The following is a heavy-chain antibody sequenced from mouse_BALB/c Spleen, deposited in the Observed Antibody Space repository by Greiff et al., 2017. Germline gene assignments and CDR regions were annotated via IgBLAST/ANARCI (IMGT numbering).Heavy chain of an antibody. CDR2: IWSGGST. Sequence: VQLQQSGPGLVQPSQSLSITCTVSGFSLTSYGVHWVRQSPGKGLEWLGVIWSGGSTDYNAAFISRLSISKDNSKSQVFFKMNSLQANDTAIYYCARTEIYYGNYNFDYWGQGTTLTVSS. CDR3: ARTEIYYGNYNFDY. V-gene: IGHV2-2*02. CDR1: GFSLTSYG. D-gene: IGHD2-1*01. J-gene: IGHJ2*01.